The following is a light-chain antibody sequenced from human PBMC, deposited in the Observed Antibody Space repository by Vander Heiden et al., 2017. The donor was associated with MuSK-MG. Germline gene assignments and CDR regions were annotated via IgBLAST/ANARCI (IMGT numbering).Light chain of an antibody. Sequence: QSALTQPAFVSGSPGQSITISCTGTSSDVGGYNYVSWYQQHAGKAPKLMIYDVSKLPSGVANRFSGSKSGNTASLTISGLQAEDEADYYCSSYTSSSTPVVFGGGTKLTVL. V-gene: IGLV2-14*03. CDR1: SSDVGGYNY. CDR2: DVS. CDR3: SSYTSSSTPVV. J-gene: IGLJ2*01.